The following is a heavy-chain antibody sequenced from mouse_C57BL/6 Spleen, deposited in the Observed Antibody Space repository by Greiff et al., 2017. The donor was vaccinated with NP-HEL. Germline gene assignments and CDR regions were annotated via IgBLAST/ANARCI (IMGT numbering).Heavy chain of an antibody. J-gene: IGHJ2*01. CDR1: GYTFTDYE. D-gene: IGHD1-1*01. CDR2: IDPETGGP. V-gene: IGHV1-15*01. Sequence: QVQLQQSGAELVRPGASVTLSCKASGYTFTDYEMHWVKQTPVHGLEWIGAIDPETGGPAYNQKFKGKGVLTADKSASTAYMELRSLTSEDSALYYCTRDSLNYYGSSSLYFDYWGQGTALTVSS. CDR3: TRDSLNYYGSSSLYFDY.